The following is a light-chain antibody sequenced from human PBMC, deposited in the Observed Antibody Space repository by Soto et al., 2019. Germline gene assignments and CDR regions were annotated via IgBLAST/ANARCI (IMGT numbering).Light chain of an antibody. CDR1: QGIRND. CDR2: AAS. V-gene: IGKV1-17*01. J-gene: IGKJ1*01. Sequence: DIQMTQSPSSLSASVGDRVTITCRASQGIRNDLGWYQQKPGQAPKRLIYAASSLHSGVPSRFSGSGSGTEFSLTISSRQAEDFSADYCLQHNSFPWTFGQGTKVEIK. CDR3: LQHNSFPWT.